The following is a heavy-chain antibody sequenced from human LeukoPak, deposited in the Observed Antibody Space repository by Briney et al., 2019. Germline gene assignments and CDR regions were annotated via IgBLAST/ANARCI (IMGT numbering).Heavy chain of an antibody. V-gene: IGHV3-23*01. CDR2: ISGRGGSK. CDR3: ASRVSGVVSIDY. CDR1: GFTFSSYA. D-gene: IGHD3-3*01. J-gene: IGHJ4*02. Sequence: GGSLRLSCAASGFTFSSYAMNWVRQAPGKGLEWVSGISGRGGSKHYADSVKGRFTISRDNTKNTLYLQKNNLRVEDTAVYYCASRVSGVVSIDYWGQGTLVTVSS.